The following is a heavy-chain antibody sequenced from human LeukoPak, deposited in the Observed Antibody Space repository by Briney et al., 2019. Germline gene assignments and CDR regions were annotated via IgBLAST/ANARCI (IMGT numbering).Heavy chain of an antibody. CDR1: GGPLSTDT. CDR3: ARDTSVGSGMEY. D-gene: IGHD3-10*01. V-gene: IGHV4-59*01. J-gene: IGHJ4*02. CDR2: IYHGGTT. Sequence: SETLSLTCSVSGGPLSTDTWSWVRQSPGKGLEWIGYIYHGGTTNYSPSLKSRATISAHTARNQFSLRLRSVTAADTAIYYCARDTSVGSGMEYWGQGTLVSVSS.